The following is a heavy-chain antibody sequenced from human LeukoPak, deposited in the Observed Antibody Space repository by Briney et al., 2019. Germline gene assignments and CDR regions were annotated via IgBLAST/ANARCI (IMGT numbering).Heavy chain of an antibody. J-gene: IGHJ5*02. D-gene: IGHD1-1*01. CDR3: ARAPLGSWNPNNWFDP. CDR1: GGSFSGYY. CDR2: INHSGST. V-gene: IGHV4-34*01. Sequence: SETLSLTCAVYGGSFSGYYWSWIRQPPGKGLEWIGEINHSGSTNYNPSLKSRVTISVDTSKNQFSLKLSSVTAADTAVYYCARAPLGSWNPNNWFDPWGQGTLVTVSS.